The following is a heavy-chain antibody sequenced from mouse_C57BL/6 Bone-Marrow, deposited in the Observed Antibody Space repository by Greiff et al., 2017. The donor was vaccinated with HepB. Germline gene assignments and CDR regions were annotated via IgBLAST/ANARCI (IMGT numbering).Heavy chain of an antibody. V-gene: IGHV1-54*01. J-gene: IGHJ1*03. Sequence: VQRVESGAELVRPGTSVKVSCKASGYAFTNYLIEWVKQRPGQGLEWIGVINPGSGGTNYNEKFKGKATLTADKSSSTAYMQLSSLTSEDSAVYFCARSLTTVVPHWYFDVWGTGTTVTVSS. CDR3: ARSLTTVVPHWYFDV. D-gene: IGHD1-1*01. CDR1: GYAFTNYL. CDR2: INPGSGGT.